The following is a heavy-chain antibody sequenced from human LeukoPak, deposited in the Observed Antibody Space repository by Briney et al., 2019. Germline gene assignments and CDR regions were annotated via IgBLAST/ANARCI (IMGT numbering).Heavy chain of an antibody. Sequence: GGSLRLSCAASGFTFSSYGMHWARQAPGKGLEWVAVISYDGSNKYYADSVKGRFTISRDNAKNTLYLQLNSLRAEDTAVYYCARGRYSGMDVWGQGTTVTVSS. CDR1: GFTFSSYG. CDR2: ISYDGSNK. J-gene: IGHJ6*02. CDR3: ARGRYSGMDV. V-gene: IGHV3-30*03.